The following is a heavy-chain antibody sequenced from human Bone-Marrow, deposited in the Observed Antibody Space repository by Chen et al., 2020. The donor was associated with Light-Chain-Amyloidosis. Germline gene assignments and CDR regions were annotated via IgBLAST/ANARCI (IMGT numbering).Heavy chain of an antibody. CDR3: ARGPPLQN. CDR1: GYTFTFHS. Sequence: QVQLVQSVAEVKKPGASVKISCKASGYTFTFHSIHWVRQAPGQRLEWMGWINAGNGNTRYSQNFQARVTITRDTSASTAYMEVSSLRSEDTAVYYCARGPPLQNWGQGTLVTVSS. CDR2: INAGNGNT. J-gene: IGHJ4*02. V-gene: IGHV1-3*01.